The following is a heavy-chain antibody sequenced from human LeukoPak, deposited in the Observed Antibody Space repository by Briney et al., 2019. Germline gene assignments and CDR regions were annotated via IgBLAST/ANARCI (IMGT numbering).Heavy chain of an antibody. V-gene: IGHV3-33*03. Sequence: GGSLRLSCAASGFTFSSYGMHWVRQASGKGLEWVAVIWYDGSNKYYADSVKGRFTISRDKSKNTLYLEMNSLRAEDTAVYYCAKDLEPGTTACWFDPWGQGTLVTVSS. CDR1: GFTFSSYG. J-gene: IGHJ5*02. D-gene: IGHD1-7*01. CDR3: AKDLEPGTTACWFDP. CDR2: IWYDGSNK.